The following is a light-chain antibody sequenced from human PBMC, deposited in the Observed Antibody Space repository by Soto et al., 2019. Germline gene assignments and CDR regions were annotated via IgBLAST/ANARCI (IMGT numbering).Light chain of an antibody. CDR2: DVN. Sequence: QSALTQPRSVSGSPGQSVAISCTGTSSDVGNYNYVSWYQQHPGKAPKVIIYDVNKRPSGVPDRFSGSKSGNTASLTISGLQAEDKADYYCCSYAGSPYVFGTGTKLTVL. J-gene: IGLJ1*01. CDR1: SSDVGNYNY. V-gene: IGLV2-11*01. CDR3: CSYAGSPYV.